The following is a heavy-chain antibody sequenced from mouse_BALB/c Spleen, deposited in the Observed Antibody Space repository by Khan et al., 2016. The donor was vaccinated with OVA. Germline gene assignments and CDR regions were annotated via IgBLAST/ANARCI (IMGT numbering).Heavy chain of an antibody. CDR3: ARSLVDYHAMDY. Sequence: EVELVESGGGSVKPGGSLKLSCSASGFTFSSYAMSWVRQTPERRLELVATISSGGHYTFYPDSVKGRFTISSDNARNTLYLQLSSLRSEDTAMYYCARSLVDYHAMDYWGQGTSVTVSS. V-gene: IGHV5-9-3*01. D-gene: IGHD2-2*01. J-gene: IGHJ4*01. CDR1: GFTFSSYA. CDR2: ISSGGHYT.